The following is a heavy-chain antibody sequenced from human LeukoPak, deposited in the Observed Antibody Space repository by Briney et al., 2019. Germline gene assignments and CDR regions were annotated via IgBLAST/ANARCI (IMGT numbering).Heavy chain of an antibody. J-gene: IGHJ4*02. Sequence: GGSLRLSCAASGFTFSSYAMSWVRQAPGKGLEGVSGISANGDTTKYADSVKGRFTISRDNSKNTVFLQMNSLRADDTAVYYCAKEGRTAAGTGDYFDYWGQGTLVTVSS. CDR3: AKEGRTAAGTGDYFDY. V-gene: IGHV3-23*01. CDR1: GFTFSSYA. D-gene: IGHD6-13*01. CDR2: ISANGDTT.